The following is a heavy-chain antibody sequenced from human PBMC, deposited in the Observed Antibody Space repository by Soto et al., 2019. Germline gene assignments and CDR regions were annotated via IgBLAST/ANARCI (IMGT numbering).Heavy chain of an antibody. D-gene: IGHD5-12*01. CDR2: ISGRGGST. Sequence: EVLLLESGGGLVQPGGSLRLSCAASGFTFSNYAMSWVRQAPGKGLEWVSAISGRGGSTYYADSVKGRFTISRDNSKNTLYLQMNSLRVEDTAVYYCAKDLGGYDYDLDYGGQGALVTVSS. CDR3: AKDLGGYDYDLDY. J-gene: IGHJ4*02. CDR1: GFTFSNYA. V-gene: IGHV3-23*01.